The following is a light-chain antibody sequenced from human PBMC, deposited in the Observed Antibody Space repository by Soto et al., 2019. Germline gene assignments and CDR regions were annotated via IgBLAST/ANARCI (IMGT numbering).Light chain of an antibody. J-gene: IGLJ1*01. Sequence: QSVLTQPPSVSAAPGQRVTISCSGSSSDIGSKYVSWYQQVPGTAPRLLIYFINNRPSGIPDRFSGSKSGTSATLAITGLQTGDEADYYCGAWNSALGVEVFGTGTKVTVL. V-gene: IGLV1-51*01. CDR1: SSDIGSKY. CDR2: FIN. CDR3: GAWNSALGVEV.